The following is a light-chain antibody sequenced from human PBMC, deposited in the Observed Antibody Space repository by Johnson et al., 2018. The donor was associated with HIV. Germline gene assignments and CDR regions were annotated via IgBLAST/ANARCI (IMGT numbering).Light chain of an antibody. CDR3: GTWDTSLSAGGV. CDR1: NSNIGYNC. J-gene: IGLJ1*01. CDR2: ENT. V-gene: IGLV1-51*02. Sequence: QSMLTQPPSVSAAPGQKVTISCSGSNSNIGYNCVSWYQQLPGTAPKLLIYENTKRPSGIPDRFSGSKSGTSATLGITGLQTGDEADYYCGTWDTSLSAGGVFGSGTKVTVL.